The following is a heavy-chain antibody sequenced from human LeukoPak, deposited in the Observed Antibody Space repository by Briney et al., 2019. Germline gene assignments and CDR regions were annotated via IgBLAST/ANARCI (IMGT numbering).Heavy chain of an antibody. Sequence: GGSLRLSCAASGFTFSSFTMNWVRQAPGKGLEWVSSISSSSSYIYYADSVKGRFTISRDNAKNSLYLQMNSLRAEDTAVYYCARDSPYYYDSSGPGDYWGQGTLVTVSS. CDR2: ISSSSSYI. J-gene: IGHJ4*02. CDR3: ARDSPYYYDSSGPGDY. CDR1: GFTFSSFT. V-gene: IGHV3-21*01. D-gene: IGHD3-22*01.